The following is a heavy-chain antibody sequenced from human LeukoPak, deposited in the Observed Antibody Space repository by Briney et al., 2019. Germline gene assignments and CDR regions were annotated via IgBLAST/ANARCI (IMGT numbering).Heavy chain of an antibody. CDR1: GFTFCRYA. CDR2: ISGSGGST. D-gene: IGHD3-22*01. Sequence: GGALRLSLAAPGFTFCRYAMSWVRPAPGEGVEGVSAISGSGGSTYYADSVKGRFTICRDNSKNTLYLQMNSLRAEDTAVYYCAKGVDYYDSSGYLGDYWGQGTLVTVSS. J-gene: IGHJ4*02. V-gene: IGHV3-23*01. CDR3: AKGVDYYDSSGYLGDY.